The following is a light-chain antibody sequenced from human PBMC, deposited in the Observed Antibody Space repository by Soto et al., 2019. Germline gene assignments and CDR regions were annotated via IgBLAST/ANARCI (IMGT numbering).Light chain of an antibody. CDR3: AGWDDSLSGYV. J-gene: IGLJ1*01. CDR2: RNG. Sequence: QSVLTQPPSASGTPGQRVTISCSGSSSNIGNNNVYWYQQHPETAPKPLIYRNGQPPAGVPDRFSGAKSGTSASLANSGRRSEDEADYYCAGWDDSLSGYVFGPGTKLTVL. V-gene: IGLV1-47*01. CDR1: SSNIGNNN.